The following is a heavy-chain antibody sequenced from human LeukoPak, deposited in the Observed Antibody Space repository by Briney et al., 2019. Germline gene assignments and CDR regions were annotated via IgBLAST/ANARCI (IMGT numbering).Heavy chain of an antibody. D-gene: IGHD4-17*01. CDR3: ARAYGDYRSLYYFDY. CDR1: GLTFSIYW. Sequence: PGGSLRLSCAAYGLTFSIYWMHWVRQAPGKGLVWVSRINSDGSCTSYADSVKGRFTISRDNAKNTLYLQMNSLRAEDTAVYYCARAYGDYRSLYYFDYWGQGTLVTVSS. CDR2: INSDGSCT. V-gene: IGHV3-74*01. J-gene: IGHJ4*02.